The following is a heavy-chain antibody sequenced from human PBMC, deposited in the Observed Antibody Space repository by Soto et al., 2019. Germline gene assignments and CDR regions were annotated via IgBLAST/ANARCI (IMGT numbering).Heavy chain of an antibody. CDR3: ARGYYSSSWRVFDY. D-gene: IGHD6-13*01. V-gene: IGHV1-2*02. CDR2: MNPNSGGT. J-gene: IGHJ4*02. Sequence: QVQLVQSGADVKKPGASVKVSCKTSGYTFSGYFMHWLRQAPGQGLEWVGWMNPNSGGTDYAQNIQGRVSTTWDTSISIAYMESSRLRSDDTAIYYSARGYYSSSWRVFDYWGQGTLVTVSS. CDR1: GYTFSGYF.